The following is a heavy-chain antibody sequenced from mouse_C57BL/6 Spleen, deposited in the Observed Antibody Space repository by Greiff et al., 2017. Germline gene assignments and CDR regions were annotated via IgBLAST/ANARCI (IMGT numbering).Heavy chain of an antibody. D-gene: IGHD2-4*01. CDR2: ISYSGST. V-gene: IGHV3-1*01. Sequence: EVHLVESGPGMVKPSQSLSLTCTVTGYSITSGYDWHWIRHFPGNKLEWMGYISYSGSTNYNPSLKSRISITHDTSKNHFFLKLNSVTTEDTATYYCARDDDYDGFAYWGQGTLVTVSA. CDR1: GYSITSGYD. J-gene: IGHJ3*01. CDR3: ARDDDYDGFAY.